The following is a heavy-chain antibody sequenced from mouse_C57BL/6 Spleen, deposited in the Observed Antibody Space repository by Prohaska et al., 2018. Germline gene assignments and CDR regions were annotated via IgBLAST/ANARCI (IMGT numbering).Heavy chain of an antibody. J-gene: IGHJ1*03. CDR3: MRYRNDWYFDV. CDR1: GFTFSGFW. V-gene: IGHV11-2*01. Sequence: EVQLLETGGGLVQPGGSRGLSCEGSGFTFSGFWMSWVRQTPGKTLEWIGDINSEGSEINYEPSIKDRFKIFRDNYKSTLYLQMSNVRSEDTATYFCMRYRNDWYFDVWGTGTTVTVSS. CDR2: INSEGSEI.